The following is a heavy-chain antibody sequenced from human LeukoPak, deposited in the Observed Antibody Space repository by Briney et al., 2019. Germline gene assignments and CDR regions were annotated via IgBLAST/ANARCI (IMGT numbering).Heavy chain of an antibody. CDR2: LSSRDGYA. Sequence: GASVKVSCKASGYTFTTYGFNWVRQAPGQGLEWMGWLSSRDGYAKYAEKLQGRVTVTTDTSTSTAYMELRSLRSDDTAVYYCVRGAWGDVIDYWGQGTLVTVSS. CDR1: GYTFTTYG. CDR3: VRGAWGDVIDY. V-gene: IGHV1-18*01. J-gene: IGHJ4*02. D-gene: IGHD2-21*02.